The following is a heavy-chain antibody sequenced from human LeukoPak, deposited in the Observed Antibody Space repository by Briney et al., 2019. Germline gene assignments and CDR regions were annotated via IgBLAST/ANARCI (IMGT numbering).Heavy chain of an antibody. J-gene: IGHJ4*02. V-gene: IGHV3-7*01. CDR3: ARDQGLYGGNSFYFDY. CDR2: IKQDGSEK. Sequence: GGSLRLSCAASGSTFSSYSMNWVRQAPGKGLEWVANIKQDGSEKYYVDSVKGRFTISRDNAKNSLYLQMNSLRAEDTAVYYCARDQGLYGGNSFYFDYWGQGTLVTVSS. CDR1: GSTFSSYS. D-gene: IGHD4-23*01.